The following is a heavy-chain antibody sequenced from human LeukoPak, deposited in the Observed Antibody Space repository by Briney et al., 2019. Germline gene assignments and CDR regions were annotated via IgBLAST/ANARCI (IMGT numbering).Heavy chain of an antibody. CDR1: GGSFSGYY. D-gene: IGHD6-19*01. J-gene: IGHJ4*02. CDR3: ARGSDWGDYFDY. V-gene: IGHV4-34*01. Sequence: PSETLSLTCAVYGGSFSGYYWSLIRQPPGKGLEWIGEINHSGSTNYNPSLKSRVTISVDTSKNQFSLKLSPVTAADTAVYYCARGSDWGDYFDYWGQGTLVTVSS. CDR2: INHSGST.